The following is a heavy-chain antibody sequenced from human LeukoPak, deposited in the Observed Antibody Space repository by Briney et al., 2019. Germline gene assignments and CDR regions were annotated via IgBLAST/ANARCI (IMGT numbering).Heavy chain of an antibody. CDR2: IYYSGST. V-gene: IGHV4-59*12. J-gene: IGHJ5*01. CDR3: ARSSLLWFGELSRFDS. D-gene: IGHD3-10*01. Sequence: SETLSLTCTVSGGSISSYYWSWIRQPPGKVLEWIGYIYYSGSTNYNPSLKSRVTISVDTSKNQFSLKLSSVTAADTAVYYCARSSLLWFGELSRFDSWGQGTLVTVSS. CDR1: GGSISSYY.